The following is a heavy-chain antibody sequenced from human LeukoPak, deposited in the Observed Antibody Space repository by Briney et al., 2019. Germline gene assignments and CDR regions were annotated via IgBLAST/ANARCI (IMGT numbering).Heavy chain of an antibody. V-gene: IGHV4-34*01. D-gene: IGHD1-26*01. CDR2: GSDVGGT. J-gene: IGHJ4*02. CDR3: ARDLGIVGLVGDDY. Sequence: SETLSLTCAVYGASLNGHYWSWIRQPPGKGLEWIGEGSDVGGTKYNPSLKSRVTISVDKSKNQFSLKLSSVTAADTAVYYCARDLGIVGLVGDDYWGQGTLVTVSS. CDR1: GASLNGHY.